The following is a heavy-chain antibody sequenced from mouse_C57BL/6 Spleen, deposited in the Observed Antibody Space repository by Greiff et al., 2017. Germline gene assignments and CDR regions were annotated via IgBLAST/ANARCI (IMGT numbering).Heavy chain of an antibody. D-gene: IGHD1-1*01. CDR2: IYPGDGDT. CDR1: GYAFSSSW. Sequence: QVQLQQSRPELVKPGASVKISCKASGYAFSSSWMNWVKQRPGKGLEWIGRIYPGDGDTNYNGKFKGKATLTADKSSSTAYMQLSSLTSEDSAVYFCAFITSVVVPGYWGQGTTLTVSS. CDR3: AFITSVVVPGY. J-gene: IGHJ2*01. V-gene: IGHV1-82*01.